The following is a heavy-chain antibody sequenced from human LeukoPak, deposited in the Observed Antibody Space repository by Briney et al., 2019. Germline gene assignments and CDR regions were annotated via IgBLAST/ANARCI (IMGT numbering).Heavy chain of an antibody. D-gene: IGHD4-17*01. Sequence: PGGSLRLSCAASGFTFSSYAMHWVRQAPGKGLEWVAVISYDGSNKYYADSVKGRFTISRDNSKNTLYLQMNSLRAEDTAVYYCARDQRDYGPYYFDYWGREPWSPSPQ. CDR1: GFTFSSYA. CDR3: ARDQRDYGPYYFDY. V-gene: IGHV3-30*04. CDR2: ISYDGSNK. J-gene: IGHJ4*02.